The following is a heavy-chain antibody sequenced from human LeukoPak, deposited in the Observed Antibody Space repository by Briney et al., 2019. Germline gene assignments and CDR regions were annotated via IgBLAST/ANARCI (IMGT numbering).Heavy chain of an antibody. V-gene: IGHV3-73*01. J-gene: IGHJ3*02. CDR3: TRPSHSYGTDAFDI. CDR1: AFTFSGSA. CDR2: IRSKADSYAT. D-gene: IGHD1-14*01. Sequence: GGSLRLSCAASAFTFSGSAMHWVRQASGKGLEWIGRIRSKADSYATAYAASVKGRFTISRDDSKNTAYPQMNSLKTEDTAVYYCTRPSHSYGTDAFDIWGQGTMVTVSS.